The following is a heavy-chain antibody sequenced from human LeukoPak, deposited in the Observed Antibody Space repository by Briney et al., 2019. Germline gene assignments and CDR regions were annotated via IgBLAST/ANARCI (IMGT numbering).Heavy chain of an antibody. Sequence: GGSLRLSCAASGFSLSSHSMWWVRQVPGKGLEWVSTIYGSGDGTYYADSVKGRFTISRDNSKNTLYVQMNSLRAEDTAVYYCAKGHAPSGSYADYWGQGTLVTVSS. CDR1: GFSLSSHS. J-gene: IGHJ4*02. V-gene: IGHV3-23*01. CDR2: IYGSGDGT. D-gene: IGHD1-26*01. CDR3: AKGHAPSGSYADY.